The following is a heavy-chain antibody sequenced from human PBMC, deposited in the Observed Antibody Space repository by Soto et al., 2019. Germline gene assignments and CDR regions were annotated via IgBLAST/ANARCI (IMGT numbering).Heavy chain of an antibody. CDR3: AKVTPSRADVGAYSCYGLDV. D-gene: IGHD6-13*01. Sequence: PGGSLRLSCAGSGFIFNSYAMSWVRQAPGKGLEWVSTISASGINTYYTDSVKGRFTISRDNSKNTLFLQMSSLTAEDTTVVYCAKVTPSRADVGAYSCYGLDVWGQGTMVTVSS. J-gene: IGHJ6*02. CDR2: ISASGINT. V-gene: IGHV3-23*01. CDR1: GFIFNSYA.